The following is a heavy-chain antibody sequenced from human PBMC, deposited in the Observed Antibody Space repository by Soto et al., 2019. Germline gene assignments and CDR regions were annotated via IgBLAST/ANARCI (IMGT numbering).Heavy chain of an antibody. CDR3: TREGSAPYYYYGMDA. CDR2: INTLNGNT. Sequence: ASVKVSWKASGYTFTTYGISWGGQAPGQGLEWLGWINTLNGNTNHAPNLQGRVIMTADTSTSTAYMELRSLRSDDTAIYYCTREGSAPYYYYGMDAWGQGTTVTVSS. CDR1: GYTFTTYG. D-gene: IGHD3-10*01. J-gene: IGHJ6*02. V-gene: IGHV1-18*01.